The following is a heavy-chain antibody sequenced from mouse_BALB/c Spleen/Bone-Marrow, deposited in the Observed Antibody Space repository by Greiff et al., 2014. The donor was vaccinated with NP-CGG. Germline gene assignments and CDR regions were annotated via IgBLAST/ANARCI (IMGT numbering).Heavy chain of an antibody. CDR2: ISYSGST. J-gene: IGHJ2*01. CDR3: ARSFTTVVEEDYFDY. CDR1: GYSITSDYA. D-gene: IGHD1-1*01. Sequence: EVQLQESGPGLVKPSQSLSLTCTVSGYSITSDYAWNWIRQFPENKLEWMGYISYSGSTSYNPSLKCRISITRDTSKYQFFLQLNSVTTEDTATYYCARSFTTVVEEDYFDYWGQGTTLTVSS. V-gene: IGHV3-2*02.